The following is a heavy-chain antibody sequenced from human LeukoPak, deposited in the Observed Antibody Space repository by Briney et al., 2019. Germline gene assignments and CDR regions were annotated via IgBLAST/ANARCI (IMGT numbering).Heavy chain of an antibody. CDR1: GGSISSGSYY. D-gene: IGHD3-22*01. V-gene: IGHV4-61*02. CDR2: IYTSGST. J-gene: IGHJ4*02. CDR3: AREKGYYYDSSGYHPIDY. Sequence: SDTLSLTCTVSGGSISSGSYYWSWIRQPAGKGLEWIGRIYTSGSTNYNPSLKSRVTISVDTSKNQFSLKLSSVTAADTAVYYCAREKGYYYDSSGYHPIDYWGQGTLVTVSS.